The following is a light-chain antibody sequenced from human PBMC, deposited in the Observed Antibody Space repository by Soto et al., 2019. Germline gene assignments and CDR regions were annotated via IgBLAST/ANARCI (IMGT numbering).Light chain of an antibody. V-gene: IGKV1-39*01. Sequence: DIRMTQSPSSLSASVGDRVTITCRASQSIRSYLNWYQQKPGKAPKLLIYAATSLQSGVPSRFSGSGSGTDFTLTISRLQPEYFATYYCQQSYSSPRTFGPGTKVDLK. J-gene: IGKJ3*01. CDR2: AAT. CDR1: QSIRSY. CDR3: QQSYSSPRT.